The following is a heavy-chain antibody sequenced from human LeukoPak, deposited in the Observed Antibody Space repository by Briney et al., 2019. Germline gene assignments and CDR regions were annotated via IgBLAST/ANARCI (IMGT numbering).Heavy chain of an antibody. CDR2: IYHSGST. CDR1: GYSISSGYY. CDR3: ARDNGDYAFDY. Sequence: SETLSLTCTVSGYSISSGYYWGWIRQPPGKGLEWIGSIYHSGSTYYNPSLKSRVTISVDTSKNQFSLKLSSVTAADTAVYYCARDNGDYAFDYWGQGTLVTVSS. V-gene: IGHV4-38-2*02. J-gene: IGHJ4*02. D-gene: IGHD4-17*01.